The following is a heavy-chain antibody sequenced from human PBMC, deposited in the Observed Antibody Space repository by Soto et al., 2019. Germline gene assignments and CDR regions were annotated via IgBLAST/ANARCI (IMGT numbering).Heavy chain of an antibody. CDR1: GGSLSSYY. D-gene: IGHD6-25*01. Sequence: SETMSLTCTVSGGSLSSYYWSWLRPPQGKGLEWIGYIYYSGSTYYNPSLKSRVTISVDTSKNHFSLKLTSVTAADTAVYYCARPQGSGSFYLDSWGQGSQVTVSS. V-gene: IGHV4-59*12. CDR3: ARPQGSGSFYLDS. J-gene: IGHJ4*02. CDR2: IYYSGST.